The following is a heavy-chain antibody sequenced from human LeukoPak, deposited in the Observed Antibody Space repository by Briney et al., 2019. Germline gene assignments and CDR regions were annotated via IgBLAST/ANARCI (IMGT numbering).Heavy chain of an antibody. D-gene: IGHD3-22*01. J-gene: IGHJ4*02. Sequence: GESLKISCKGSGYSFTSYWIGWVRQMPGKGLEWMGIIYPGDSDTRYSPSFQGQVTISADKPISTAYLHWTSLKASDTAIYYCARRHSYSSGTCFDYWGQGTLVTVSS. CDR3: ARRHSYSSGTCFDY. CDR2: IYPGDSDT. CDR1: GYSFTSYW. V-gene: IGHV5-51*01.